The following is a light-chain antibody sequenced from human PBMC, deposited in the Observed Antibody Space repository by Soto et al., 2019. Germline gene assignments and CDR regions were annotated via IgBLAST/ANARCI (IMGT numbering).Light chain of an antibody. Sequence: SYGLTQPLSVSVALGQTARITCGENNIGGKHVHWYQQKPGQAPVLVIYRDTKRPSGIPERFSGSNSGNTATLTISRAQAGDEADYYCQVWDSSTVVFGGGTKLTVL. CDR3: QVWDSSTVV. J-gene: IGLJ2*01. CDR2: RDT. V-gene: IGLV3-9*01. CDR1: NIGGKH.